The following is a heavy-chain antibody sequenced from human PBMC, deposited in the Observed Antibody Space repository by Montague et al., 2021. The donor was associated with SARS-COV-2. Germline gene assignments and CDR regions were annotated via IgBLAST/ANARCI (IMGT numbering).Heavy chain of an antibody. D-gene: IGHD3-10*01. CDR2: INHSANT. CDR3: ASGIYPSGSYYNRYYYGLNL. V-gene: IGHV4-34*01. J-gene: IGHJ6*02. Sequence: SETLSLTCAVYGGSLSGYYWSWIRQPPEKGLEWIGEINHSANTKYNPSLKSPVTISIDTSKNQFSLKMTSVTAADTATYYCASGIYPSGSYYNRYYYGLNLRGPGTTVIVSS. CDR1: GGSLSGYY.